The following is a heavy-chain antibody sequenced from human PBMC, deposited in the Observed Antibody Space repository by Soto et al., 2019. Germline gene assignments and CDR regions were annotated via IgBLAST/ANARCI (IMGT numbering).Heavy chain of an antibody. V-gene: IGHV1-18*01. CDR1: GGSFSGYA. Sequence: ASVKVSCKSSGGSFSGYAITWLRQAPGQGLGWMGWISPYSGNTDYAQNLQGRVTMTIDTLTSTAYMELRSLRSDDAAVYYCARDKQERLFYYYYGLDVWGQGTTVTVSS. D-gene: IGHD1-1*01. CDR2: ISPYSGNT. J-gene: IGHJ6*02. CDR3: ARDKQERLFYYYYGLDV.